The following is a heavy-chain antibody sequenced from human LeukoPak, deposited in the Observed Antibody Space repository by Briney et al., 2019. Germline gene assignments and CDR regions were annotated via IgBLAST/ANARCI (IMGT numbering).Heavy chain of an antibody. Sequence: SETLSLTCTVSGGSISSSSYYWGWIRQPPGKGLEWIGSIYYSGSTYYNPSLKSRVTISVDTSKNQFSLKLSSVTATDTAVYYCARLRIIAAAGWDFDYWGQGTLVTVSS. D-gene: IGHD6-13*01. CDR1: GGSISSSSYY. V-gene: IGHV4-39*01. J-gene: IGHJ4*02. CDR2: IYYSGST. CDR3: ARLRIIAAAGWDFDY.